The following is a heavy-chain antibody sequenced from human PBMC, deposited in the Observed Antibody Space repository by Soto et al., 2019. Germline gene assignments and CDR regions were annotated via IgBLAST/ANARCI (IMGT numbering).Heavy chain of an antibody. Sequence: QVQLVESGGGVVQPGRSLRLSCAASGFTFSSYAMHWVRQAPGKGLEWVAVISYDGSNKYYADSVKGRFTISRDNSKNTLYLQMNSLRAEDTAVYYCARYRAYFRLAIDYWGQGTLVTVSS. CDR2: ISYDGSNK. V-gene: IGHV3-30-3*01. CDR3: ARYRAYFRLAIDY. J-gene: IGHJ4*02. D-gene: IGHD3-10*02. CDR1: GFTFSSYA.